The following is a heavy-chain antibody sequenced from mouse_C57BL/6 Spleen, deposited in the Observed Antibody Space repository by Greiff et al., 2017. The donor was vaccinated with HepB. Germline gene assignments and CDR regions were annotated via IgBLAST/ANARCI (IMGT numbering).Heavy chain of an antibody. Sequence: VQLQQSGAELVRPGASVTLSCKASGYTFTDYEMHWVKQTPVHGLEWIGAIDPETGGTAYNQKFKGKAILTADKSSSTAYMELRSLTSEDPAVYYCTRRGFYYYGSSYYFDYWGQGTTLTVSS. CDR3: TRRGFYYYGSSYYFDY. CDR2: IDPETGGT. CDR1: GYTFTDYE. D-gene: IGHD1-1*01. J-gene: IGHJ2*01. V-gene: IGHV1-15*01.